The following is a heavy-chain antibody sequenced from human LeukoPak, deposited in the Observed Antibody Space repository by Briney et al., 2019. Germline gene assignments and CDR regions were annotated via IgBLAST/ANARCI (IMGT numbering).Heavy chain of an antibody. D-gene: IGHD3-22*01. J-gene: IGHJ5*02. CDR1: GNSISSGDNY. Sequence: SQTLSLTCTVSGNSISSGDNYWSWIRQPAGKGLEWIGRIYTSGSTNYNPSLKSRVTISVDTSKNQFSLKLSSVTAADTAVYYCARDPSYYDSSGYGWFDPWGQGTLVTVSS. V-gene: IGHV4-61*02. CDR2: IYTSGST. CDR3: ARDPSYYDSSGYGWFDP.